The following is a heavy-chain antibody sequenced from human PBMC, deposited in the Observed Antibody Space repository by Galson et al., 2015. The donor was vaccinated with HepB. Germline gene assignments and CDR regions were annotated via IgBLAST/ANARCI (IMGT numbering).Heavy chain of an antibody. CDR2: MWYDGSNK. D-gene: IGHD3-10*01. Sequence: SLRLSCAASGFSLSSYGMYWVRQAQGKGLEWVAVMWYDGSNKYYADSVKGRFTISRDNSKNTLYLQRNSLRLEDTAVYYCTRESLCITLVQGVKDFDYWGQGTLVTVSS. CDR1: GFSLSSYG. CDR3: TRESLCITLVQGVKDFDY. J-gene: IGHJ4*02. V-gene: IGHV3-33*01.